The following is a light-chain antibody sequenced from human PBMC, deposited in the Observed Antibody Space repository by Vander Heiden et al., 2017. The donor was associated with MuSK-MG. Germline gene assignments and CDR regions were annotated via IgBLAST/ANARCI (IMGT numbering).Light chain of an antibody. CDR3: QQLSNWPPVLT. Sequence: EIVLTQSPATLSLSPGERATLSCRASQSVSSYLAWYQQKPGQAPRLLIYDASNRATGIPARFSGSGSGTDFTLTISSLEPEDFAVYYCQQLSNWPPVLTFGGETKVEIK. J-gene: IGKJ4*01. CDR2: DAS. CDR1: QSVSSY. V-gene: IGKV3-11*01.